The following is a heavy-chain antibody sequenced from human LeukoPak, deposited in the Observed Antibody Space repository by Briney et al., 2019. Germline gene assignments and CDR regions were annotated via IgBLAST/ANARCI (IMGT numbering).Heavy chain of an antibody. D-gene: IGHD2-2*01. J-gene: IGHJ4*02. CDR1: GGSISSYY. Sequence: SETLCLTCTVSGGSISSYYWSWIRQPPGKGLEWIGYIYTSGSTNYNPSLKSRVTISVDTSKNQFSLKLSSVTAADTAVYYCARQGYCSSTSCSDFDYWGQGTLVTVSS. CDR2: IYTSGST. V-gene: IGHV4-4*09. CDR3: ARQGYCSSTSCSDFDY.